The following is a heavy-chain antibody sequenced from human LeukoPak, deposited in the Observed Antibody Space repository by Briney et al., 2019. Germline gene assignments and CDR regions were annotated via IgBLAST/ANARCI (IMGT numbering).Heavy chain of an antibody. D-gene: IGHD6-13*01. CDR2: FSGSGGST. V-gene: IGHV3-23*01. J-gene: IGHJ4*02. CDR1: GFTSSSYA. Sequence: GGSLRLSCAASGFTSSSYAMSWVRQAPGKGLECISGFSGSGGSTYYADSVKGRFTISRDNSKNTLYLQMNSLRAEDTAVYYCAKVPEQQLAYFDYWGQGTLVTVSS. CDR3: AKVPEQQLAYFDY.